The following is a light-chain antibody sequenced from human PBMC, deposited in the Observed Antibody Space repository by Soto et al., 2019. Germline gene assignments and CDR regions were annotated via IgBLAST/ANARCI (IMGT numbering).Light chain of an antibody. CDR3: YSYAGNSIYV. Sequence: QSALTQPASVSGSPGQSITISCTGTNSDVGGYKYVSWYQKHPGKAPKVIIFEGSSRPSGVSNRFSGSKSGNTASLTISGLQAEDEADYYCYSYAGNSIYVFGTGTKLTVL. CDR1: NSDVGGYKY. CDR2: EGS. V-gene: IGLV2-14*01. J-gene: IGLJ1*01.